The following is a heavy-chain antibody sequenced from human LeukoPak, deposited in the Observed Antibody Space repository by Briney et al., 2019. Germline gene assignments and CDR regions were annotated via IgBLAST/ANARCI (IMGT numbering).Heavy chain of an antibody. D-gene: IGHD3-10*01. CDR2: INPSGGST. CDR3: ARGPRITRDRGGQWYYYMDV. CDR1: GYTFTSYY. Sequence: ASVKVSCKASGYTFTSYYMHWVRQAPGQGLEWMGIINPSGGSTSYAQKFQGRVTMTRDMSTSTVYMESSSLRSEDTAVYQCARGPRITRDRGGQWYYYMDVWGKGTTVTISS. V-gene: IGHV1-46*01. J-gene: IGHJ6*03.